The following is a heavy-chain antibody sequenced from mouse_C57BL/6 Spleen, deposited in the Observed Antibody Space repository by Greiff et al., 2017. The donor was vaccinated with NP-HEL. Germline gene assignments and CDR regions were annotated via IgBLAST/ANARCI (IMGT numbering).Heavy chain of an antibody. CDR1: GYTFTSYW. D-gene: IGHD1-1*01. V-gene: IGHV1-50*01. Sequence: QVQLQQPGAELVKRGASVKLSCKASGYTFTSYWMQWVKQRPGQGLEWIGEIDPSDSYTNYNQKFKGKATLTVDTSSSTAYMQLSSLTSEDSAVYYCARRDYYGSRYFDVWGTGTTVTVSS. CDR3: ARRDYYGSRYFDV. CDR2: IDPSDSYT. J-gene: IGHJ1*03.